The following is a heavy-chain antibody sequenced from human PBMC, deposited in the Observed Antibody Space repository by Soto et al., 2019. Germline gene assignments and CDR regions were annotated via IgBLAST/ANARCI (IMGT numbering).Heavy chain of an antibody. CDR1: GDSISPYY. V-gene: IGHV4-59*01. CDR3: ARYRRGTGSYYLDD. D-gene: IGHD6-19*01. CDR2: IYYNGDS. J-gene: IGHJ4*02. Sequence: SETLSLTCTVSGDSISPYYWSWVRQPPGKGLEWIGYIYYNGDSKYNPSLKSRVVMSEDTSKNQFSLKLTSVTAADTAVYYCARYRRGTGSYYLDDWGQGALVTVS.